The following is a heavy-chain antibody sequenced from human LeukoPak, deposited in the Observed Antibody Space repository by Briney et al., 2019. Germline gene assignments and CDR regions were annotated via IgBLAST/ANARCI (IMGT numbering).Heavy chain of an antibody. J-gene: IGHJ6*02. CDR3: AKGITPYYYYGMDV. Sequence: GGSLRLSCAASGFTVSSNYMSWVRQAPGKGLEWVSAISGSGGSTYYADSVKGRFTISRDNSKNTLYLQMNSLRVEDTAVYYCAKGITPYYYYGMDVWGQGTTVTVSS. CDR2: ISGSGGST. V-gene: IGHV3-23*01. D-gene: IGHD1-14*01. CDR1: GFTVSSNY.